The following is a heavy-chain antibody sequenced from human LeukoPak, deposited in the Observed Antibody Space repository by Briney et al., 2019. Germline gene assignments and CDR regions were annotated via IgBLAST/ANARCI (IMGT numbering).Heavy chain of an antibody. CDR3: ANGWGYGGPFDY. J-gene: IGHJ4*02. Sequence: PSQTLSLTCTVSGDSISSGDYYWSWIRQPAGKGLEWIGRISSSGSTNYNPSLKSRVTISVDTSKNQFSLKLSSVTAADTAVYYCANGWGYGGPFDYWGQGTLVTVSS. CDR1: GDSISSGDYY. CDR2: ISSSGST. V-gene: IGHV4-61*02. D-gene: IGHD5-18*01.